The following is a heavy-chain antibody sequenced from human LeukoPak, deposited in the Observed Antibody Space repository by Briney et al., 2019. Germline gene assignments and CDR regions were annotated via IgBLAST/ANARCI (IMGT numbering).Heavy chain of an antibody. CDR2: ISSSGTTM. CDR1: GFTFSSYE. CDR3: ARDAVPNTPPGVESLNLAGFDY. J-gene: IGHJ4*02. V-gene: IGHV3-48*03. D-gene: IGHD2-2*02. Sequence: GGSLRLSCVASGFTFSSYEMNWVRQAPGKGLEWVSCISSSGTTMYYADSVKGRFTISRDNAKNSLFLQMNSLRAEDTAVYYCARDAVPNTPPGVESLNLAGFDYWGQGTLVTVSS.